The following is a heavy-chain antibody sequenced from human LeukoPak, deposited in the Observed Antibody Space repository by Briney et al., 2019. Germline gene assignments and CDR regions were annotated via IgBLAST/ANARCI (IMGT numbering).Heavy chain of an antibody. D-gene: IGHD4-11*01. J-gene: IGHJ5*02. Sequence: ASVKVSCKASGYTFTSYYMYWVRQAPGQGLEWMGWINTNTGNPTYAQGFTGRFVFSLDTSVSTAYLQISSLKAEDTAVYYCARLYSNYGSGYDWRAPWGQGNLVTVSS. CDR3: ARLYSNYGSGYDWRAP. V-gene: IGHV7-4-1*02. CDR2: INTNTGNP. CDR1: GYTFTSYY.